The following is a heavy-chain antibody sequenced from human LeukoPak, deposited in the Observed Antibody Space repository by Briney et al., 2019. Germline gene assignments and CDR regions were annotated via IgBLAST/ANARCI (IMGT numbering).Heavy chain of an antibody. CDR1: GFTHSSYS. D-gene: IGHD3-16*01. CDR2: ISSSSSYI. V-gene: IGHV3-21*01. Sequence: GGSLRLSCVASGFTHSSYSMNWVRQAPGKGLEWVSSISSSSSYIYYADSVKGRFTISRDNAKNSRYLQMNSLRAEDTAVYYCASEPPRGAFVIRGQGTMVTVSS. CDR3: ASEPPRGAFVI. J-gene: IGHJ3*02.